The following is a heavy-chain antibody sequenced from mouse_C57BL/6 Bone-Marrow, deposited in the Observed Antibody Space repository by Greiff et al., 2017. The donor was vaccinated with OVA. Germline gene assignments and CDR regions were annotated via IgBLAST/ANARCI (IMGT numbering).Heavy chain of an antibody. CDR3: ARSLWLRRGYYFDY. D-gene: IGHD2-2*01. V-gene: IGHV1-76*01. Sequence: QVQLKESGAELVRPGASVKLSCKASGYTFTDYYINWVKQRPGQGLEWIARIYPGSGNTYYNEKFKGKATLTAEKSSSTAYMQLSSLTSEDSAVYFCARSLWLRRGYYFDYWGQGTTLTVSS. J-gene: IGHJ2*01. CDR1: GYTFTDYY. CDR2: IYPGSGNT.